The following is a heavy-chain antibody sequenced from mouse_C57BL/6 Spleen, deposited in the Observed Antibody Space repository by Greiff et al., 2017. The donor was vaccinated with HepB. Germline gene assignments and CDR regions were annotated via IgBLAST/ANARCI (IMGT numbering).Heavy chain of an antibody. V-gene: IGHV1-18*01. Sequence: VQLQQSGPELVKPGASVKIPCKASGYTFTDYNMDWVKQSHGKSLEWIGDINPNNGGTIYNQKFKGKATLTVDKSSSTAYMELRSLTSEDTAVYYCARPDYDGSSFAWFAYWGQGTLVTVSA. CDR1: GYTFTDYN. CDR3: ARPDYDGSSFAWFAY. D-gene: IGHD1-1*01. CDR2: INPNNGGT. J-gene: IGHJ3*01.